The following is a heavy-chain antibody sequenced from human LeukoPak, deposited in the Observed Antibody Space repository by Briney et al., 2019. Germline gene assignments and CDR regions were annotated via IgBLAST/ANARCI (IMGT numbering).Heavy chain of an antibody. V-gene: IGHV3-7*01. Sequence: GGSLRLSCAASGFTLSSYAMSWVRQAPGKGLERVANIKQDGSEKYYVDSVKGRFTISRDNAKNSLYLQMNSLRAEDTAVYYCAELGITMIGGVWGKGTTVTISS. CDR1: GFTLSSYA. CDR2: IKQDGSEK. CDR3: AELGITMIGGV. D-gene: IGHD3-10*02. J-gene: IGHJ6*04.